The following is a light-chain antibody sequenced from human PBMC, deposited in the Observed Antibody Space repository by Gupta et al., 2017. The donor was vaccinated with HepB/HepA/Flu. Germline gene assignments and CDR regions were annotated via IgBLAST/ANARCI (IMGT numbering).Light chain of an antibody. CDR2: DVK. J-gene: IGLJ2*01. Sequence: SALTQPRSVSGSPGQSVTISCTGTSSDVGGYNYVSWYQQHPGKAPKLMIYDVKKRPSGVPDRFSGSKSGNTASLTIAGLQAEDEADYYCSSDAGSYTVLFGGGTKLTVL. V-gene: IGLV2-11*01. CDR3: SSDAGSYTVL. CDR1: SSDVGGYNY.